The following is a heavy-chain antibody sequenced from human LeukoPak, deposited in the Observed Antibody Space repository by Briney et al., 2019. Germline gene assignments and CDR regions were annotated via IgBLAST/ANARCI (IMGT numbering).Heavy chain of an antibody. V-gene: IGHV1-46*04. Sequence: ASVKVSCKASGYSFTDYYMHWVRQAPGQGLEWMGIINPSGGSTRYAQKLQGRVTMTRDTSTSTVYMELSSVRSEDTAVYYCASGQLWFGELDYWGQGTLVTVSS. J-gene: IGHJ4*02. D-gene: IGHD3-10*01. CDR1: GYSFTDYY. CDR2: INPSGGST. CDR3: ASGQLWFGELDY.